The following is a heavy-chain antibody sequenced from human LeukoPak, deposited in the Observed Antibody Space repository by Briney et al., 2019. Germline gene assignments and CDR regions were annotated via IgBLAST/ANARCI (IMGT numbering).Heavy chain of an antibody. CDR2: IKQGGSEK. CDR1: GFIFSSYW. V-gene: IGHV3-7*01. J-gene: IGHJ4*02. D-gene: IGHD5-24*01. CDR3: ASGNMATITGIDY. Sequence: QPGGSLRLSCAASGFIFSSYWMSWVRQAPGKGLEWVANIKQGGSEKYYVDSVKGRFTISRDNAKNSLYLQMNSLRAEDTAVYYCASGNMATITGIDYWGQGTLVTVSS.